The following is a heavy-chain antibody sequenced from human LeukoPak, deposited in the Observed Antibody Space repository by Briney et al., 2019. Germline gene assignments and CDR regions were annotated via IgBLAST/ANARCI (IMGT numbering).Heavy chain of an antibody. J-gene: IGHJ4*02. D-gene: IGHD2-21*02. CDR2: MNQDGSGK. Sequence: GGSLRLSCAASGVTFSSYWMSWVRQTPGKGLEWVANMNQDGSGKYYLDSVKGRFTISRDNSKNTLYLQMNSLSAEDTAVYYCEKGLGGSGDYRPYWGQGSVVTVSS. CDR3: EKGLGGSGDYRPY. V-gene: IGHV3-7*03. CDR1: GVTFSSYW.